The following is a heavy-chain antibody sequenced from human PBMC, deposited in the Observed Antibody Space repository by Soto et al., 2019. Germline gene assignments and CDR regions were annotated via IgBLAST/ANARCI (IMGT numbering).Heavy chain of an antibody. V-gene: IGHV3-23*01. CDR1: GFTFSSYA. CDR3: AKDRYYCSGGSCYPGYYSMDV. CDR2: ISGSGGST. J-gene: IGHJ6*02. Sequence: EVQLLESGGGLAQPGGSLRLSCAASGFTFSSYAMSWVRQAPGKGLEWVSDISGSGGSTFYADSVKGRFTISRDNTENALQLQMNSRRAEDTAVYYCAKDRYYCSGGSCYPGYYSMDVWGQGTTVTVSS. D-gene: IGHD2-15*01.